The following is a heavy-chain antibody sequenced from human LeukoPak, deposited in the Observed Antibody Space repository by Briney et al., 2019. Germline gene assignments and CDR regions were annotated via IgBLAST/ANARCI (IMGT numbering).Heavy chain of an antibody. CDR3: AGSSHQRNWFDP. J-gene: IGHJ5*02. CDR1: GYTFTSDY. Sequence: ASVKVSYKASGYTFTSDYMNWVRQAPGQGLEWMGIVHSSGGVIKYAQEFQDRLTVTRDTSTSTIYMELRSLRSEDTAVYYCAGSSHQRNWFDPWGQGTLVIVSS. V-gene: IGHV1-46*01. CDR2: VHSSGGVI. D-gene: IGHD1-26*01.